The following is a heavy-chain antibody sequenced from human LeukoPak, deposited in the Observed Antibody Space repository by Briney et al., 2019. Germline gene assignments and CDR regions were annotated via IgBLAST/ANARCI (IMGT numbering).Heavy chain of an antibody. Sequence: GGSLRLSCAASGFTFSKAWMHWVRQAPGKGLEWVCRIKSKAGGGTTDYAAPVKGRFTISRDNSKNTLYLQMNSLRVEDTAVYYCARDGPHSSGWYRYDWFDPWGQGTLVTVSS. V-gene: IGHV3-15*07. CDR2: IKSKAGGGTT. CDR3: ARDGPHSSGWYRYDWFDP. D-gene: IGHD6-19*01. CDR1: GFTFSKAW. J-gene: IGHJ5*02.